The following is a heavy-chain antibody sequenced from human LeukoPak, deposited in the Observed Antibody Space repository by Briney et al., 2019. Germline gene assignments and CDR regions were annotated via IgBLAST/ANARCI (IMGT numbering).Heavy chain of an antibody. CDR2: INPNSGGT. CDR3: ARAGSSSRWVNNY. D-gene: IGHD6-13*01. J-gene: IGHJ4*02. V-gene: IGHV1-2*02. CDR1: GYTFTGYY. Sequence: ASVTVSCKASGYTFTGYYMHWVRQAHGQGLEWMGWINPNSGGTNYAQKFQGRVTMTRDTSISTDYMELNRLRSDDTSVFYCARAGSSSRWVNNYWGQGTLVTVSS.